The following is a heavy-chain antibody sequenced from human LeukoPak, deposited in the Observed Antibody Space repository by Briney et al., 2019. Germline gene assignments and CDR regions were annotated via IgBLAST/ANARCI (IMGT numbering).Heavy chain of an antibody. Sequence: GGSLRLSCAASGFTFSSYAMSWVRQAPGKGLEWVSAISGSGGSTYYADSVKGRFTISRDNSKNTLYLQMNSLRAEDTAVYHCATFREITIFGVVISYYFDYWGQGTLVTVSS. V-gene: IGHV3-23*01. CDR2: ISGSGGST. D-gene: IGHD3-3*01. CDR1: GFTFSSYA. CDR3: ATFREITIFGVVISYYFDY. J-gene: IGHJ4*02.